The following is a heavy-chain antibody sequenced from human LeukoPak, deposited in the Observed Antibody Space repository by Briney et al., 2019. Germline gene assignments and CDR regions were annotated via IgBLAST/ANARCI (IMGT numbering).Heavy chain of an antibody. D-gene: IGHD6-19*01. CDR3: ATYTSAWGYFDF. CDR2: ISFRGTT. CDR1: GVSISSSSDY. V-gene: IGHV4-39*01. J-gene: IGHJ4*02. Sequence: PSETLSLTCTVSGVSISSSSDYWGWIRQPPGKGLEWIGSISFRGTTYYSPSLKSRVTIIEDTSKQQFSLKLSSVTAADTAIYYCATYTSAWGYFDFWGQGTLVTVSS.